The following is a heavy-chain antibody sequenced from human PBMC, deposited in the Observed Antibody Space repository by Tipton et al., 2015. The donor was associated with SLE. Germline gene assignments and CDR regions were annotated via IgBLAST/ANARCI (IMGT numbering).Heavy chain of an antibody. V-gene: IGHV4-59*11. CDR1: GGFIGSHY. J-gene: IGHJ4*02. D-gene: IGHD3-10*02. CDR2: ISYSGST. Sequence: TLSLTCTVSGGFIGSHYWSWIRQPPGKGLEWIGYISYSGSTNHNPSLKSRVTISVDTSKNQFSLKLRSVTAADTAVYYCAREGTMSLDYWGQGTLVTVSS. CDR3: AREGTMSLDY.